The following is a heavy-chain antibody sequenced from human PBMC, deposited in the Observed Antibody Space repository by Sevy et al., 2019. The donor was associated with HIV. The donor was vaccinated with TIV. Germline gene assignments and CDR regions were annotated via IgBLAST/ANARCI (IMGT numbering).Heavy chain of an antibody. D-gene: IGHD3-3*01. CDR2: IWYDGSNK. CDR1: GFTFSSYG. CDR3: ARDVEITIFGVVHNWFDP. V-gene: IGHV3-33*01. J-gene: IGHJ5*02. Sequence: GGSLRLSCAASGFTFSSYGMHWVRQAPGKGLEWVAVIWYDGSNKYYADSVKGRFTISRDNSKNTRYLQMNSLRAEDTAVYYCARDVEITIFGVVHNWFDPWGQGTLVTVSS.